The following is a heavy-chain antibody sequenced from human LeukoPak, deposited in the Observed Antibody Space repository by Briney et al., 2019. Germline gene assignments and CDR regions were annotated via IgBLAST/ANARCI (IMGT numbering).Heavy chain of an antibody. J-gene: IGHJ5*01. D-gene: IGHD3-10*01. CDR1: GFTFGDYA. CDR3: AKSLYFGSGTFSRFDS. CDR2: IRSKAYGGTT. V-gene: IGHV3-49*04. Sequence: QSGGSLRLSCTASGFTFGDYAMSWVRQAPGKGLEWVGFIRSKAYGGTTEYAASVKGRFTISRDDSKSIAYLQMNSLRPEDTAVYFCAKSLYFGSGTFSRFDSWGQGTLVVVSS.